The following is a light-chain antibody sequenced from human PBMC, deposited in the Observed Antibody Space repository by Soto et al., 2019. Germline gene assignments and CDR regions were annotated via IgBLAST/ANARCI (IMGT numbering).Light chain of an antibody. CDR3: HQSYSTPGLT. Sequence: DIQMTQSPSSLSASVGDRVTITCRASQSISSYLNWYQQKPGKAPKLLIYAASSLQSGVPSRFSGSGSRTDFTLTISSLQPEDFATYSCHQSYSTPGLTFGGGTKVEIK. V-gene: IGKV1-39*01. CDR1: QSISSY. CDR2: AAS. J-gene: IGKJ4*01.